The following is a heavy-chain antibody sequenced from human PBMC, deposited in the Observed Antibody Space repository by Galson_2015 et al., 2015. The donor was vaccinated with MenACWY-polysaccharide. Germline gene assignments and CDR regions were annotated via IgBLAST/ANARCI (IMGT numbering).Heavy chain of an antibody. J-gene: IGHJ4*02. CDR2: IHPSGET. V-gene: IGHV4-38-2*01. CDR3: VRGMEDSGRYNFDY. D-gene: IGHD1-26*01. CDR1: GYSISGDYH. Sequence: ETLSLTCAVSGYSISGDYHWGWIRQPPGKGLERLATIHPSGETYYKPSLRSRVTIFVDMSSNQFSLKVSYVTAADTAVYYCVRGMEDSGRYNFDYWGRGTLVTVSS.